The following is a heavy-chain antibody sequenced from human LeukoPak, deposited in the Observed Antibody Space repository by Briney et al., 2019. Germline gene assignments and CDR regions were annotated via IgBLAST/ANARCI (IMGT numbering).Heavy chain of an antibody. Sequence: ASVKVPCKASGYTFTGYYMHWVRQAPGQGLEWMGRINPNSGGTNYAQKFQGRVTMTRDTSISTAYMELSRLRSDDTAVYYCARGGSYGAPFDYWGQGTLVTVSS. J-gene: IGHJ4*02. CDR3: ARGGSYGAPFDY. CDR2: INPNSGGT. CDR1: GYTFTGYY. V-gene: IGHV1-2*06. D-gene: IGHD1-26*01.